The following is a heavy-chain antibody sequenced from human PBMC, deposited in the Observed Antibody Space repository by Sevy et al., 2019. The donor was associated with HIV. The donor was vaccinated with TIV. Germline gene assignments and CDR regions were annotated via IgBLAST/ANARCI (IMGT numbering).Heavy chain of an antibody. CDR1: GGSISGYY. CDR3: ARDLHNRRAVAGPDGGRGLDI. D-gene: IGHD6-19*01. CDR2: IYYSGRT. V-gene: IGHV4-59*01. Sequence: SETLSLTCTVSGGSISGYYWSWIRQPPGKGLEWIGYIYYSGRTNDNPSLKSRVTISVGTSKNQFSLKRRSVTAADTALYYCARDLHNRRAVAGPDGGRGLDIWGKGTMVTVSS. J-gene: IGHJ3*02.